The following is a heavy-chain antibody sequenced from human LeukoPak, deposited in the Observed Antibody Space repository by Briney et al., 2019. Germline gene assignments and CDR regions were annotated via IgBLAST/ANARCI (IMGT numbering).Heavy chain of an antibody. J-gene: IGHJ4*02. CDR1: GFTFSSYS. D-gene: IGHD7-27*01. CDR3: ARVNWDPLGAY. Sequence: PGGSLRLSCAASGFTFSSYSMNWVRQAPGKGLEWVSYISSSSSTIYYADSVKGRFTISRDNSKNTLYLQMNSLRAEDTAVYYCARVNWDPLGAYWGQGALVTVSS. CDR2: ISSSSSTI. V-gene: IGHV3-48*01.